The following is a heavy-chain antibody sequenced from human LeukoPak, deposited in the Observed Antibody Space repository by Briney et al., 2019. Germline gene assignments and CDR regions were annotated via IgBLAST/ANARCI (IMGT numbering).Heavy chain of an antibody. D-gene: IGHD1-14*01. CDR2: ISRSGSTI. CDR3: VKDNPLDY. J-gene: IGHJ4*02. CDR1: GFTFSDYY. Sequence: WGSLRLSCAASGFTFSDYYMSWIRQAPGKGLEWISYISRSGSTIYYADSVRGRFTISRDNAKNSLFLQMNSLRAEDTAVYYCVKDNPLDYWGQGTLVIVSS. V-gene: IGHV3-11*04.